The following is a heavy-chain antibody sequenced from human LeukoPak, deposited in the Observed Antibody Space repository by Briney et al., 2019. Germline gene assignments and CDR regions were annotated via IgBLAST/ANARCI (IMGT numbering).Heavy chain of an antibody. J-gene: IGHJ6*03. V-gene: IGHV3-43*02. Sequence: GGSLRLSCAASGFTFDDYAMHWFRQAPGKGLEWVSLISGDGGSTYYADSVKGRFTISRDNSKTSLYLQMNSLRTEDTALYYCAKDFYVTMGNYYYYYMDVWGKGTTVTVSS. D-gene: IGHD3-10*01. CDR2: ISGDGGST. CDR3: AKDFYVTMGNYYYYYMDV. CDR1: GFTFDDYA.